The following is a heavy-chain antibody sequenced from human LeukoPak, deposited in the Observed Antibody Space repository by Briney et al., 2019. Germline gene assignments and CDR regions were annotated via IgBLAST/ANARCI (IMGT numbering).Heavy chain of an antibody. CDR3: ARDWGYCSGDGCQQRFDY. Sequence: GGSLRLSCAASGFTFSRFWMNWGRQAPGRGLEWVANIDQSGGRNNYVDSVKGRFTISRDNAKNSLYLQMNSLRAEDTAVYYCARDWGYCSGDGCQQRFDYWGQGTLVTVSS. CDR2: IDQSGGRN. CDR1: GFTFSRFW. J-gene: IGHJ4*02. D-gene: IGHD2-15*01. V-gene: IGHV3-7*05.